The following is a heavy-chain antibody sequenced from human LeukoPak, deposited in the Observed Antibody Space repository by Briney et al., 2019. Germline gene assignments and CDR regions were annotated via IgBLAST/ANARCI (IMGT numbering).Heavy chain of an antibody. Sequence: SGPTLVNPTQTLTLTCNLSGFSLSTNAVAVGWIRQPPGKALEWLALIHWDDDERYSPSLKSRLTITKDTSKNQVVLTMTNMDPVDTATYYCARKREAFDIWGHGTMVTVSS. D-gene: IGHD1-26*01. CDR2: IHWDDDE. CDR3: ARKREAFDI. J-gene: IGHJ3*02. V-gene: IGHV2-5*02. CDR1: GFSLSTNAVA.